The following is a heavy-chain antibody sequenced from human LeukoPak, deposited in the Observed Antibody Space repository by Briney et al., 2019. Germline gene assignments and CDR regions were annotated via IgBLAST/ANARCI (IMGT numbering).Heavy chain of an antibody. D-gene: IGHD3-10*01. V-gene: IGHV4-39*01. CDR1: GGSISSSSYY. Sequence: SETLSLTCTVSGGSISSSSYYWGWIRQPPGKGLEWIGSIYYSGSTYYNPSLKSRVTISVDTSKNQFSLKLSSVTAADTAVYYCARTGAFGFRGYYYMDVWGKGTTVTISS. J-gene: IGHJ6*03. CDR2: IYYSGST. CDR3: ARTGAFGFRGYYYMDV.